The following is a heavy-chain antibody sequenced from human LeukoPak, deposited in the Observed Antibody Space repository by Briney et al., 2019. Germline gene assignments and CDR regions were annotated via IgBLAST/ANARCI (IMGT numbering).Heavy chain of an antibody. J-gene: IGHJ4*02. CDR3: AKTVVPAAIEYYFDY. Sequence: GGSLRLSCAASGFTFSSYAMSWVRQAPGKGLEWVSAISGSGGSTYYADSVKGRFTISRDNSKKTLYLQMNSLRAEDTAVYYCAKTVVPAAIEYYFDYWGQGTLVTVSS. D-gene: IGHD2-2*01. CDR2: ISGSGGST. CDR1: GFTFSSYA. V-gene: IGHV3-23*01.